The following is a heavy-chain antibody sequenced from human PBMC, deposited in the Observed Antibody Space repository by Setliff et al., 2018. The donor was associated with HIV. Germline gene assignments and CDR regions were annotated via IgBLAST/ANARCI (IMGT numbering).Heavy chain of an antibody. CDR1: GFTFRSYW. V-gene: IGHV3-7*01. J-gene: IGHJ4*02. CDR3: ARVVATSDY. CDR2: IKEDGSEK. D-gene: IGHD5-12*01. Sequence: PGGSLRLSCAASGFTFRSYWLSWVRQAPGKGLEWVASIKEDGSEKYYVDSVKGRFTISRDNAENSLFLQVNSLRAEDTAVYYCARVVATSDYWGQGTLVTVSS.